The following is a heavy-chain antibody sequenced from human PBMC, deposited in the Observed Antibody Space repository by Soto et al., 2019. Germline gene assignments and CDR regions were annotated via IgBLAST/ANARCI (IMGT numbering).Heavy chain of an antibody. CDR1: GYTFTSYG. CDR2: IIPIFGTA. Sequence: SVKVSCKASGYTFTSYGISWVRQAPGQGLEWMGGIIPIFGTANYAQKFQGRVTITADESTSTAYMELSSLRSEDTAVYYCAIFNGDYAIDYWGQGTLVTVSS. D-gene: IGHD4-17*01. V-gene: IGHV1-69*13. CDR3: AIFNGDYAIDY. J-gene: IGHJ4*02.